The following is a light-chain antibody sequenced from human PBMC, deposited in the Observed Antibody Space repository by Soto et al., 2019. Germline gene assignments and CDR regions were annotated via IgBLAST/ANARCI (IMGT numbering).Light chain of an antibody. Sequence: DIQMTQSPSTLSASVGDRVTITCRASQSISSWLAWYQQKPGKAPKLLLYKASSLESGVPSRFSGSGSGTEFTLTISSLQPDYFATYYCQQYNSYPWTFGQGTKLEIK. CDR3: QQYNSYPWT. V-gene: IGKV1-5*03. CDR2: KAS. CDR1: QSISSW. J-gene: IGKJ2*02.